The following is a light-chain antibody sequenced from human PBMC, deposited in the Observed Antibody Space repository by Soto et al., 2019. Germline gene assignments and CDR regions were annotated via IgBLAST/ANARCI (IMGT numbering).Light chain of an antibody. CDR2: DVN. Sequence: QAVVTQPRSVSGSPGQSVTISCTRTSSDVDNYNNVSWYQQHPGKAPKLLIYDVNKRPSGVPYRFSGSKSGNTASLTISGLQAGDEADYFCCSYAGTYTRVFGTGTQLTVL. J-gene: IGLJ1*01. CDR3: CSYAGTYTRV. V-gene: IGLV2-11*01. CDR1: SSDVDNYNN.